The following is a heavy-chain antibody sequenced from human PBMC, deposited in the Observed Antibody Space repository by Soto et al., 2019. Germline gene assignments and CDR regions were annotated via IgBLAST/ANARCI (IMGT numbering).Heavy chain of an antibody. V-gene: IGHV3-21*01. CDR2: ISSSSSYI. D-gene: IGHD6-19*01. CDR3: ARDDGGSGSSNDY. CDR1: GFTFSSYS. Sequence: EVQLVESGGGLVKPGGSLRLSCVASGFTFSSYSMNWVRQAPGKGLEWVSSISSSSSYIYYADSVKGRFTISRDNAKNSLYLQMNRLRAEDTAVYYCARDDGGSGSSNDYWGQGTLVTVSS. J-gene: IGHJ4*02.